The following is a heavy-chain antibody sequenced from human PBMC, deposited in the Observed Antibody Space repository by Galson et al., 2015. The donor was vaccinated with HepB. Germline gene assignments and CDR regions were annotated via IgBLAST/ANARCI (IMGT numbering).Heavy chain of an antibody. CDR1: GFTFSSYG. Sequence: SLRLSCAASGFTFSSYGMHWVRQAPGKGLEWVAVIWYDGSNKYYADSVKGRFTISRDNSKNTLYLQMNSLRAEDTAVYYCARDKDCGGDCPIDYWGQGTLVTVSS. V-gene: IGHV3-33*01. D-gene: IGHD2-21*02. J-gene: IGHJ4*02. CDR2: IWYDGSNK. CDR3: ARDKDCGGDCPIDY.